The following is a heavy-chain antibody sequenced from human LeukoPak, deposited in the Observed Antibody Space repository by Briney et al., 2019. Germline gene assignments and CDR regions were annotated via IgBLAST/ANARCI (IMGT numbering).Heavy chain of an antibody. D-gene: IGHD3-3*01. CDR3: ARSEYHFWSTYPFDY. CDR2: IKQDGSEK. J-gene: IGHJ4*02. Sequence: GGSLRLSCAASGFTFSSYWITWVRQAPGKGLEGLANIKQDGSEKYYVDSVKGRFTISRDNAKNSLFLQMNTLRAEDTAVYYCARSEYHFWSTYPFDYWGQGTLVTVSS. V-gene: IGHV3-7*01. CDR1: GFTFSSYW.